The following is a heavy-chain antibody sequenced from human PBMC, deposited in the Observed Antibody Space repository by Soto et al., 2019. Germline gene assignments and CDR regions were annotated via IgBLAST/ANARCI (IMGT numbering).Heavy chain of an antibody. CDR1: GGSINNYY. D-gene: IGHD3-22*01. CDR3: ARLGGYYQALDS. V-gene: IGHV4-59*08. J-gene: IGHJ4*02. Sequence: SSETLSLTCTVSGGSINNYYWSWIRQPPGKGLEFIGYIYYAGSTTYNPSLKSRVTISVDTSKNQFSLQLRSVTAADTAVYYCARLGGYYQALDSWGQGTRVTVS. CDR2: IYYAGST.